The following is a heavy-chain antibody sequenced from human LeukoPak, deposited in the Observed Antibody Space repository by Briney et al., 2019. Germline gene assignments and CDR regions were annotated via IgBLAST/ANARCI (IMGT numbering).Heavy chain of an antibody. Sequence: PGRSLRLSCAASGFTFSAYAMHWVRQAPGKGLEWVAVISFDGPNSYYPDSVKGRFTISRDNAKNSLYLQMNSLRAEDTAVYYCASFEEGRMDVWGQGTTVTVSS. J-gene: IGHJ6*02. CDR3: ASFEEGRMDV. CDR1: GFTFSAYA. V-gene: IGHV3-30-3*01. CDR2: ISFDGPNS.